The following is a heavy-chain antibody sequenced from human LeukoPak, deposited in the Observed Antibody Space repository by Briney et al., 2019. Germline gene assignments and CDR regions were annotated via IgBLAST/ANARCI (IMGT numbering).Heavy chain of an antibody. V-gene: IGHV3-21*01. D-gene: IGHD3-10*01. J-gene: IGHJ4*02. Sequence: PGGTLRLSCAASGFTFSSYGMNWVRQAPGKGLEWVSCISSRRSYIYYADSVKGRFIISRDNAKNSLYLQMNSLRAEDTAVYYCAREPTYGSGRGYFDYWGQGTLVTVSS. CDR1: GFTFSSYG. CDR3: AREPTYGSGRGYFDY. CDR2: ISSRRSYI.